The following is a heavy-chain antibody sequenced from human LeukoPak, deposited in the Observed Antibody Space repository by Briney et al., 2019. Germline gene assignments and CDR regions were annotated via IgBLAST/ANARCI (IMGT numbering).Heavy chain of an antibody. CDR1: GYTLTELS. CDR2: MSPNSGNT. D-gene: IGHD3-10*01. CDR3: AKFGTSYYYGMDV. V-gene: IGHV1-8*01. J-gene: IGHJ6*02. Sequence: ASVKVSCKVSGYTLTELSMHWVRQATGQGLEWMGWMSPNSGNTGYAQKFQGRVTMTRNTSISAAYMELSSLRAEDTAVYYCAKFGTSYYYGMDVWGQGTTVTVSS.